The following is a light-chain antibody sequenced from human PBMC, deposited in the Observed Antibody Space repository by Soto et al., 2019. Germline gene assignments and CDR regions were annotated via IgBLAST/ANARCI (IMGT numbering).Light chain of an antibody. CDR2: KAS. J-gene: IGKJ5*01. CDR3: QQLNSYLT. Sequence: DIQMTQSPSTLSASVGDRVTITCRASQSISSWLAWYQQKPGKAPKLLIYKASSLESGVPSRFSGSGSGTEFTLTISSLQPEDFATYYCQQLNSYLTFGQGTRLEIK. V-gene: IGKV1-5*03. CDR1: QSISSW.